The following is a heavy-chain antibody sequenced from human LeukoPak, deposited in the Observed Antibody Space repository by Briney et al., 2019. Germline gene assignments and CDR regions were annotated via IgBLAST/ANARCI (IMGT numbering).Heavy chain of an antibody. J-gene: IGHJ4*02. CDR2: ITGSSSTI. CDR1: GFTFNNYA. Sequence: GGSLRLSCAASGFTFNNYAMNWVRQAPGKGLEWVSFITGSSSTIYYADSVKGRFTISRDNAKNSLYLQMNSLRAEDTAVYYCASCSSTNCYWGQGTLVTVSS. V-gene: IGHV3-48*01. D-gene: IGHD2-2*01. CDR3: ASCSSTNCY.